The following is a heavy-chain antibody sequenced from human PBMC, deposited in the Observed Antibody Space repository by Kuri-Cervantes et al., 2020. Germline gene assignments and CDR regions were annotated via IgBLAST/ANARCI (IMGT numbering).Heavy chain of an antibody. CDR3: ARRSVAGTGFDY. Sequence: ASVKVSCKASGYTFTGYYMHWVRQAPGQGLEWMGWINPNSGGTNYAQKFQGWVTMTRNTSISTAYMELSSLRSEDTAVYYCARRSVAGTGFDYWGQGTLVTVSS. D-gene: IGHD6-19*01. CDR2: INPNSGGT. V-gene: IGHV1-2*04. CDR1: GYTFTGYY. J-gene: IGHJ4*02.